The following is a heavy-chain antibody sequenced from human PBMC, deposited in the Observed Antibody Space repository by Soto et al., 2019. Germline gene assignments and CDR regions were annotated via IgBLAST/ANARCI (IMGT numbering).Heavy chain of an antibody. CDR1: GYTFTSYD. J-gene: IGHJ4*02. CDR3: ARCLGGAVAGTVLCYFDY. Sequence: ASVKVSCKASGYTFTSYDINWVRQATGQGLEWMGWMNPNSGNTGYAQKFQGRVTMTRNTSISTAYMELSSLRSEDTAVYYCARCLGGAVAGTVLCYFDYWGQGTLVTDSS. V-gene: IGHV1-8*01. CDR2: MNPNSGNT. D-gene: IGHD6-19*01.